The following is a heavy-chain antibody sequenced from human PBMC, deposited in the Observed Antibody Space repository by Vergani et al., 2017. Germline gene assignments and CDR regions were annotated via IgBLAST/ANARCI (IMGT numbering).Heavy chain of an antibody. J-gene: IGHJ4*02. CDR1: GFTFSSYW. CDR2: MSYDGSTK. Sequence: VQLVESGGGLVQPGGSLRLSCAASGFTFSSYWMHWVRQAPGKGLEWVAVMSYDGSTKHYADSVKGRFTISRDNSKNTLYLQMNSLRAEDTAVYYCATMTVDYWGQGILVTVSS. V-gene: IGHV3-30-3*01. D-gene: IGHD3-22*01. CDR3: ATMTVDY.